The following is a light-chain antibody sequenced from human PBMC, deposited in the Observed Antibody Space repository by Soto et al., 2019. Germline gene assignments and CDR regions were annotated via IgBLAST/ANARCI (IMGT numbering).Light chain of an antibody. CDR2: DAS. Sequence: DIQMTQSPSSLSASVGDRVTITCQASLDIDNYLNWYQQKPGEAPKLVIYDASILETGDPSRFSGSGSGTDFTFSISSLQPEDVATYYCQHYHNLPMYTFGQGTRLEIK. V-gene: IGKV1-33*01. CDR3: QHYHNLPMYT. CDR1: LDIDNY. J-gene: IGKJ2*01.